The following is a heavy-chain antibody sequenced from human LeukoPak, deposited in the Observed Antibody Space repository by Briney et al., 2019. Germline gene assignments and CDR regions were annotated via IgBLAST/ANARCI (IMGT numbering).Heavy chain of an antibody. J-gene: IGHJ3*02. CDR3: ARDLVTVTKGFDI. CDR2: ISYIGST. V-gene: IGHV4-59*11. CDR1: DDSFSSHY. Sequence: SETLSLTCAVSDDSFSSHYWTWIRQPPGKGLEWIGYISYIGSTNYNPSLKSRVTISIDTSRNQFSLRLSSVTAADTAVYYCARDLVTVTKGFDIWGQGKMVSVSS. D-gene: IGHD4-17*01.